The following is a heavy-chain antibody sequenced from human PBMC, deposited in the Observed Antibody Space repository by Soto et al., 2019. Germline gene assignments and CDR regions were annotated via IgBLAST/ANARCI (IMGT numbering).Heavy chain of an antibody. CDR3: ARDRASSSAWFDP. CDR2: IYYSGST. Sequence: SETLSLTCTVSGGSISCGGYYWSWIRQHPGKGLEYIGYIYYSGSTYYSPSLKSRVTISVDTSKNQFSLKLSSVAAADTAVYYCARDRASSSAWFDPWGQGTLVTV. J-gene: IGHJ5*02. V-gene: IGHV4-31*03. CDR1: GGSISCGGYY. D-gene: IGHD6-6*01.